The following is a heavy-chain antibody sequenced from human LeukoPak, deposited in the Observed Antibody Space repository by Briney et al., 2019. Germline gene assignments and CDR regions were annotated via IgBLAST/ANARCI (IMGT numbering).Heavy chain of an antibody. V-gene: IGHV3-23*01. CDR2: ISSSGGST. Sequence: AGGSLRLSCAASGFTFSSYAMSWVRQAPGKGLEWVSAISSSGGSTYYADSVKGRFTISRDNSKNTLYLQMNSLRAEDTAVYYCAKFRNYYDSSGYYWGQGTLVTVSS. J-gene: IGHJ4*02. D-gene: IGHD3-22*01. CDR1: GFTFSSYA. CDR3: AKFRNYYDSSGYY.